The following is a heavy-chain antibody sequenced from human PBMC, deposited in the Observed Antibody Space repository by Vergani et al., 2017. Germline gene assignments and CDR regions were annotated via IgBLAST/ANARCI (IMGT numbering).Heavy chain of an antibody. V-gene: IGHV1-2*02. D-gene: IGHD6-19*01. Sequence: QEQLVQSGSALKKPGASVKVSCKASGYTFTGYYMHWVRQAPGQGLEWMGWINPNSGGTNYAQKFQGRVTMTRDTSISTAYMELSRLRSDDTAVYYCARAPREQWLGFDPWGQGTLVTVSS. J-gene: IGHJ5*02. CDR2: INPNSGGT. CDR3: ARAPREQWLGFDP. CDR1: GYTFTGYY.